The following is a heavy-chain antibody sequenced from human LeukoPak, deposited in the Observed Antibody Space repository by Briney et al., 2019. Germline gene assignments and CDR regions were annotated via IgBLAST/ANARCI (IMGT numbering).Heavy chain of an antibody. CDR3: AGGTGGSSWHPIDY. Sequence: GGSLRLSCAASGFTFSSYAMSWVRQAPGKGLEWVSAISGSGGSTYYADSVKGRFTISRDNSKNTLYLQMNSLRAEDTAVYYCAGGTGGSSWHPIDYWGQGTLVTVSS. CDR1: GFTFSSYA. CDR2: ISGSGGST. J-gene: IGHJ4*02. V-gene: IGHV3-23*01. D-gene: IGHD6-13*01.